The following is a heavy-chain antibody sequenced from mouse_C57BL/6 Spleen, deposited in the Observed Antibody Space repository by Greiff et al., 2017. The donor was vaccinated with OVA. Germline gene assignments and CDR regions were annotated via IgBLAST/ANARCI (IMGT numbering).Heavy chain of an antibody. Sequence: QVQLKESGPGLVQPSQSLSITCTVSGFSLTSYGVHWVRQSPGKGLEWLGVIWSGGSTDYNAAFISRLSISKDNSKSQVFFKMNSLQADDTAIYYCARGGQLRLPYAMDYWGQGTSVTVSS. D-gene: IGHD3-2*02. V-gene: IGHV2-2*01. CDR1: GFSLTSYG. CDR3: ARGGQLRLPYAMDY. CDR2: IWSGGST. J-gene: IGHJ4*01.